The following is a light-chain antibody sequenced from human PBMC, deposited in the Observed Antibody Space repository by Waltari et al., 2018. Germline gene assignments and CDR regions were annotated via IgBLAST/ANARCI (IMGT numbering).Light chain of an antibody. J-gene: IGLJ3*02. CDR2: NDK. V-gene: IGLV1-44*01. Sequence: QSVLSQSPSVSGAPGQRVTISCSGTNSNIGRNIVNWYQQFPGATPKLLIFNDKQRPSGVPDRFSGSKSGPSASLAISGLQSEDEAEYYCSGWDDSLNGWVFGGGTKLTVL. CDR1: NSNIGRNI. CDR3: SGWDDSLNGWV.